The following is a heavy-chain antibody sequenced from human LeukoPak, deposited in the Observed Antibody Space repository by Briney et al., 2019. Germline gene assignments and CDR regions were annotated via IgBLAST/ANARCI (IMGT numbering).Heavy chain of an antibody. CDR2: FDPEDGET. V-gene: IGHV1-24*01. D-gene: IGHD3-10*01. J-gene: IGHJ4*02. CDR3: ATDITVYYGSGSPY. Sequence: ASVNVSCKVSGYTLTELSMHWVRQAPGKGLEWMGGFDPEDGETIYAQKFQGRVTMTEDTSTDTAYMELSSLRSEDTAVYYCATDITVYYGSGSPYWGQGTLVTVSS. CDR1: GYTLTELS.